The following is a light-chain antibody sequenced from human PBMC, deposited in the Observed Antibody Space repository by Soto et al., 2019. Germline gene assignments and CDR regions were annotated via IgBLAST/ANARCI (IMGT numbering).Light chain of an antibody. Sequence: LTQPASVSGSPGQSITISCTGTSSDVGGYNYVSWYQQHPGKAPKLMIYEVSNRPSGVSNRFSGSKSGNTASLTISGLQAEDGADYYCSSYTSSSTSYVFGTGTKVTVL. CDR1: SSDVGGYNY. J-gene: IGLJ1*01. CDR3: SSYTSSSTSYV. CDR2: EVS. V-gene: IGLV2-14*01.